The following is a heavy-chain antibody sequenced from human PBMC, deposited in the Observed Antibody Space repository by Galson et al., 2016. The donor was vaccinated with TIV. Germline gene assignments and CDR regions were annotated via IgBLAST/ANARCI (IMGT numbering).Heavy chain of an antibody. CDR2: IVPMFGTT. V-gene: IGHV1-69*13. CDR1: GVTFSYFA. CDR3: ARGRGIYDSSGYFLFDH. D-gene: IGHD3-22*01. Sequence: SVKVSCKASGVTFSYFAFSWVRQAPGQGLEWMGEIVPMFGTTNYAQKFQGRVTISADESTTTAYLELSSLRSEDTAVYYCARGRGIYDSSGYFLFDHWGLGTLVTVSS. J-gene: IGHJ5*02.